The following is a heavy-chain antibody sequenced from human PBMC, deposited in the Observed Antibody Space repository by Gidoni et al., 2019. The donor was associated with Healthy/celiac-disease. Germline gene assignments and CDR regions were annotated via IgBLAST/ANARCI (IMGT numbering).Heavy chain of an antibody. CDR3: ASGSLVATNLFDY. Sequence: QVQLVESGGGVVQPGRSLRLSCAASGFTFISDGMHWVRQAPGKGLEWVAVIGYDGRNKYYADSVKGRVTISRDNSKNTLYLQINSLRAEDTAVYYCASGSLVATNLFDYWGQGTLVTVSS. J-gene: IGHJ4*02. D-gene: IGHD5-12*01. V-gene: IGHV3-33*01. CDR1: GFTFISDG. CDR2: IGYDGRNK.